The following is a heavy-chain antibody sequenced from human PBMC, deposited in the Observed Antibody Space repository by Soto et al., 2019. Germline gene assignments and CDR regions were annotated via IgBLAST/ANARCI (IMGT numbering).Heavy chain of an antibody. D-gene: IGHD3-10*01. Sequence: QVQLVQSGTEVKKPGSSVKVSCKASGGTFSSYAISWVRQAPGQGLEWMGGIIPIFGTTNYAQRFQRRVSITADECTSTTYMELSSLRPEDTAVYYCAGSYKYGSGTFDVFDIWGQGTLVTVSS. CDR3: AGSYKYGSGTFDVFDI. CDR2: IIPIFGTT. J-gene: IGHJ3*02. CDR1: GGTFSSYA. V-gene: IGHV1-69*01.